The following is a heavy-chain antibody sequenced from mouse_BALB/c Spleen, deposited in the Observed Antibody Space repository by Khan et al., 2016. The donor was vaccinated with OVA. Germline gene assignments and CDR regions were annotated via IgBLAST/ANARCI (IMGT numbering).Heavy chain of an antibody. Sequence: VQLQESGAELAKPGASVKMSCEASGYTFTSYWMHWVKQRPGQGLEWIGYTNPNTGYTEYNQNFNDKATLTADKSSSTAYIQLSSLTSEDSAVYYCARDRSGYVGYWGQGTTLTVSS. D-gene: IGHD3-2*01. CDR3: ARDRSGYVGY. J-gene: IGHJ2*01. CDR2: TNPNTGYT. V-gene: IGHV1-7*01. CDR1: GYTFTSYW.